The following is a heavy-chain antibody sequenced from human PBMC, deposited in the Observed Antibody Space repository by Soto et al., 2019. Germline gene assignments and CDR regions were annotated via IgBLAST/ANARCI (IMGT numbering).Heavy chain of an antibody. CDR2: IYYSGST. CDR3: ASSIAAAGGWFDP. D-gene: IGHD6-13*01. J-gene: IGHJ5*02. Sequence: KPSETLSLTCTVSGGSISSGDYYWSWIRQPPGKGLEWIGYIYYSGSTYYNPSLKSRVTISVDTSKNQFSLKLSSVTAADTAVYYCASSIAAAGGWFDPWGQGTLVTVSS. CDR1: GGSISSGDYY. V-gene: IGHV4-30-4*01.